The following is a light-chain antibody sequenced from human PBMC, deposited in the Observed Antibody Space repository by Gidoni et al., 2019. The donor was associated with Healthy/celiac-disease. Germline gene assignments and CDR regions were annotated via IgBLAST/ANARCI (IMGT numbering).Light chain of an antibody. CDR1: ILGDKY. J-gene: IGLJ1*01. CDR3: QAWDSSTYV. Sequence: SYELPQPPSVSVSPGQTASITCAGDILGDKYACWYQQTQGQSPVLVIYQDSKRPSGTPERFAGSNSGNTATLTISGTQAMDEADYYCQAWDSSTYVFGTGTKVTVL. V-gene: IGLV3-1*01. CDR2: QDS.